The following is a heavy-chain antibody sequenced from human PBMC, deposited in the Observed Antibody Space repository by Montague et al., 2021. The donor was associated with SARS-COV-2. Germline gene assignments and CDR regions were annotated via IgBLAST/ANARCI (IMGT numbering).Heavy chain of an antibody. D-gene: IGHD1-1*01. CDR1: GGSFSGYY. J-gene: IGHJ6*02. V-gene: IGHV4-34*01. Sequence: SETLSLTCAVYGGSFSGYYWSWIRQPPGKGLEWIGEINHSGSTNXNPPLKSRVTISVDTSKNQFSLKLSSVTAADTAVYYCARGRGTALFRRIYFGMDVWGQGTTVTVSS. CDR2: INHSGST. CDR3: ARGRGTALFRRIYFGMDV.